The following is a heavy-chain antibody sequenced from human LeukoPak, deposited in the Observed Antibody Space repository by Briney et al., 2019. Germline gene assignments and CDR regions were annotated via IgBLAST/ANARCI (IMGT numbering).Heavy chain of an antibody. CDR2: ISSSSSAI. CDR1: GFTFSGYA. V-gene: IGHV3-48*02. D-gene: IGHD1-1*01. J-gene: IGHJ4*02. Sequence: GSLRLSCAASGFTFSGYAMNWVRQAPGKGLEWVSYISSSSSAIFYADSVKGRFTISRDNAKNSLYLQMNSLRDEDTAVYYCARAPWNYFDYWGQGTLVTVSS. CDR3: ARAPWNYFDY.